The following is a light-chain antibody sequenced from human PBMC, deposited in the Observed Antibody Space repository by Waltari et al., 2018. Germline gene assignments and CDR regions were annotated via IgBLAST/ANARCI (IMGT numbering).Light chain of an antibody. CDR2: AAS. CDR3: QKYNSAPPT. CDR1: QGISNY. Sequence: DIQMTQSPSSLSASVGDRVTITCRARQGISNYLAWYQQKPGKVPKLLIFAASALQSGVPSRFSGSGSGADFTLTISSLQPEDVATYYCQKYNSAPPTFGQGTKVEIK. J-gene: IGKJ1*01. V-gene: IGKV1-27*01.